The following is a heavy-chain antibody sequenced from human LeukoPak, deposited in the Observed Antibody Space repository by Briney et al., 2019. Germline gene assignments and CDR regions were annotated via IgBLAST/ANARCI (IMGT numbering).Heavy chain of an antibody. D-gene: IGHD1-26*01. CDR1: AFTVSSNY. J-gene: IGHJ6*02. CDR3: ARDGLGSGRTGGMDV. V-gene: IGHV3-66*01. Sequence: GGSLRLSCAASAFTVSSNYMSWVRQAPGKGLEWVSVIYSGGITYYADSVKGRFTISRDNSTNTLYLQMNSLRAEDTAVYFCARDGLGSGRTGGMDVWGQGTTVTVSS. CDR2: IYSGGIT.